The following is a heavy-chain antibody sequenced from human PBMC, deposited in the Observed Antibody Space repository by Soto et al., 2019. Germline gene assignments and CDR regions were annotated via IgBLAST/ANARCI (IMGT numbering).Heavy chain of an antibody. CDR3: ARLSSSWYQGDY. CDR1: GYTFTSYY. J-gene: IGHJ4*02. Sequence: ASVKVSCKASGYTFTSYYMHWVRQAPGQGLEWMGIINPSGGSTSYAQKFQGRVTMARDTSTSTVCMELSSLRSEDTAVYYCARLSSSWYQGDYWGQGTLVTVSS. CDR2: INPSGGST. V-gene: IGHV1-46*03. D-gene: IGHD6-13*01.